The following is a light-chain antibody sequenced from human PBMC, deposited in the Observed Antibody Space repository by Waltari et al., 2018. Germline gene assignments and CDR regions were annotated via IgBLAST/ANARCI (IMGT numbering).Light chain of an antibody. CDR3: MEALQSVT. CDR1: QSLLHSNGYNY. V-gene: IGKV2-28*01. Sequence: DIVMTQSQLSLPVTPGEPASIPCRSSQSLLHSNGYNYLDWYLQKPGQSPQILIYLGSNRASGVPDRFSGSGSGTDFTLKISRVEAEDAGVYYCMEALQSVTFGQGTRLEIK. J-gene: IGKJ5*01. CDR2: LGS.